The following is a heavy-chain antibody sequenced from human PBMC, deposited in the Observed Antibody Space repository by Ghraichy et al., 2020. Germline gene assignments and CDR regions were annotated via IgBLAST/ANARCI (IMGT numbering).Heavy chain of an antibody. Sequence: SQTLSLTCTVSGGSISSYYWNWIRQPPGKGLEWIGYMYYSGSTNYNPSLQSRVTISVDTSKNHFYLKLSSVTAADTAVYYCAREAMRSGYSGAFDIWGQGTMVTVSS. CDR1: GGSISSYY. J-gene: IGHJ3*02. D-gene: IGHD3-22*01. CDR2: MYYSGST. V-gene: IGHV4-59*01. CDR3: AREAMRSGYSGAFDI.